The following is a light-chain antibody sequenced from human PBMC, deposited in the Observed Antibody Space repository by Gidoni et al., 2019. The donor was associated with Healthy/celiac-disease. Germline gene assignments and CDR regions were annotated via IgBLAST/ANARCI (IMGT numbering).Light chain of an antibody. Sequence: EIVLTQSPATLSLSPGERATLSCRASQSVSSYLAWYHQKPGQAPRLLIYDASNRATGIPARFSGSGYGTDFTLTISSLEPEDFAVYYCQQRSNWPRVTFGGGTKVEIK. CDR1: QSVSSY. J-gene: IGKJ4*01. CDR3: QQRSNWPRVT. V-gene: IGKV3-11*01. CDR2: DAS.